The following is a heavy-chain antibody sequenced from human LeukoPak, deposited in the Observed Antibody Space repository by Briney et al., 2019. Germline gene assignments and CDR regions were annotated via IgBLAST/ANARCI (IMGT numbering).Heavy chain of an antibody. CDR3: ARSLRGAYYFYMDV. CDR2: MSSSGGTI. D-gene: IGHD3-10*01. CDR1: GFTFSDYY. J-gene: IGHJ6*03. V-gene: IGHV3-11*04. Sequence: PGGSLRLSCAASGFTFSDYYMTWIRQAPGKGLEWISYMSSSGGTIFYADSVKGRFTVSRDNAKNSLYLQMNSLRAEDTAVYYCARSLRGAYYFYMDVWGKGTTVTVSS.